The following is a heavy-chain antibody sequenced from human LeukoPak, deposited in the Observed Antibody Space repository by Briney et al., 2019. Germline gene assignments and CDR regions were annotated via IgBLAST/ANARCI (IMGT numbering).Heavy chain of an antibody. Sequence: PGRSLRLSCAASGFTFSSYGMHWVRQAPGKGLEWVAVISYDGSNKYYADSVKGRFTISRDSSKNTLYLQMNSLRAEDTAVYYCAKALPRIVGATEGVDYWGQGTLVTVSS. CDR3: AKALPRIVGATEGVDY. V-gene: IGHV3-30*18. D-gene: IGHD1-26*01. CDR1: GFTFSSYG. CDR2: ISYDGSNK. J-gene: IGHJ4*02.